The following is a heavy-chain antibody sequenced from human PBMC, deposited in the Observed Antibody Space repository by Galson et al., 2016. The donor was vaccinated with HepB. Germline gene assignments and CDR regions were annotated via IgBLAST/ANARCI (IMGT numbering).Heavy chain of an antibody. CDR2: VSGSGGST. V-gene: IGHV3-23*01. D-gene: IGHD2-2*03. J-gene: IGHJ4*02. Sequence: SLRLSCAASGFTFSSYGMSWVRQAPGKGLEWVSAVSGSGGSTYYADSVKGRFTISRDNSKNTLYLQMNSLRAEDTAVYSCAKMDEGTSKRNIDYWRQGTLVTVST. CDR1: GFTFSSYG. CDR3: AKMDEGTSKRNIDY.